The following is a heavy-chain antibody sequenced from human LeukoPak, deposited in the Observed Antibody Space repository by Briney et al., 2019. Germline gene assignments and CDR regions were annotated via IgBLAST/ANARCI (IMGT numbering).Heavy chain of an antibody. CDR1: GYTFTSYY. CDR3: ARDEKDYYDSSGYHIDY. Sequence: ASVKVSCKASGYTFTSYYMHWVRQAPGQGLEWMGIVNPSGGSTSYAQKFQGRVTMTRDTSTSTVYMELSSLRSEDTAVYYCARDEKDYYDSSGYHIDYWGQGTLVTVSS. J-gene: IGHJ4*02. D-gene: IGHD3-22*01. V-gene: IGHV1-46*01. CDR2: VNPSGGST.